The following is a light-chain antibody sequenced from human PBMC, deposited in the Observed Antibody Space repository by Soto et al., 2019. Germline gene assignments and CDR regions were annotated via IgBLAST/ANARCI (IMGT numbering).Light chain of an antibody. CDR2: GAS. J-gene: IGKJ5*01. CDR1: QSVDSSY. Sequence: LSMSPGRLCLSQGEGADLSCSASQSVDSSYLAWYKKKPDQAPRLLIYGASSRATGIPDRFTGSGSGTDFTLPMCRLAPEDFVVYYCQQCGSSRTTFGQGTQLEIK. V-gene: IGKV3-20*01. CDR3: QQCGSSRTT.